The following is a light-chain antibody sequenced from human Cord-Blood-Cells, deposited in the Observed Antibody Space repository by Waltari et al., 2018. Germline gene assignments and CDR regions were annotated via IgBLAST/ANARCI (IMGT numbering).Light chain of an antibody. J-gene: IGKJ4*01. CDR2: GAS. CDR3: QQYGSSPRT. Sequence: EIVLTQSPGTLSLSPGERATLSCRASQGVSSSDLAWYQQKPGQAPRLIIYGASSRATGIPDRLSGSGSGTDFTLTISRLEPEDFAVYYCQQYGSSPRTFGGGTKVEIK. V-gene: IGKV3-20*01. CDR1: QGVSSSD.